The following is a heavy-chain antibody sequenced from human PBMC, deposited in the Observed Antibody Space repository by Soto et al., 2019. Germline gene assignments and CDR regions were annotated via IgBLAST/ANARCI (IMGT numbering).Heavy chain of an antibody. V-gene: IGHV3-48*03. CDR2: ISSSGSTI. CDR3: ARDVGWNYDFDY. CDR1: GFTFSSYE. Sequence: GGSLRLSCAASGFTFSSYEMNWVRQAPGKGLEWVSYISSSGSTIYYADSVKGRFTISRDNAKNSLYLQMNRLRAEDTAVYYCARDVGWNYDFDYWGQGTLVTVSS. J-gene: IGHJ4*02. D-gene: IGHD1-7*01.